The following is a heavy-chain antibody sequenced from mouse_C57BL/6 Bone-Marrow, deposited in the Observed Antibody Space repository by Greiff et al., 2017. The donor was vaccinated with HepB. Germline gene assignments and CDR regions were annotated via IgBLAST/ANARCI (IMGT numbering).Heavy chain of an antibody. CDR2: FHPYNDDT. D-gene: IGHD1-1*01. V-gene: IGHV1-47*01. CDR3: ARGYQLRGWAMDY. Sequence: QVHVKQSGAELVKPGASVKMSCKASGYTFTTYPIEWMKQNHGKSLEWIGNFHPYNDDTKYNEKFKGKATLTVEKSSSTVYLELSRLTSDDSAVYYCARGYQLRGWAMDYWGQGTSVTVSS. CDR1: GYTFTTYP. J-gene: IGHJ4*01.